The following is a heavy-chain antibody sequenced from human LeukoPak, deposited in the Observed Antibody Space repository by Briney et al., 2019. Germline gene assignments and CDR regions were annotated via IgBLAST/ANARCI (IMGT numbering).Heavy chain of an antibody. D-gene: IGHD6-13*01. J-gene: IGHJ4*02. CDR1: GFTFGSYA. CDR3: AKYFAAGLNFDY. Sequence: GGSLRLSCAASGFTFGSYAMSWVRQAPGKGLEWVSAISGSGGSTYYADSVKGRFTISRDNSKNTLCLQMNSLRAENTAVYYCAKYFAAGLNFDYWGQGTLVTVSS. V-gene: IGHV3-23*01. CDR2: ISGSGGST.